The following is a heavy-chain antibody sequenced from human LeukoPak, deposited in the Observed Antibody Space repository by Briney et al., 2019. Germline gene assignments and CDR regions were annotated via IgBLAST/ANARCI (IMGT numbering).Heavy chain of an antibody. CDR3: ATARGYCSGGSCFSDAFDI. D-gene: IGHD2-15*01. J-gene: IGHJ3*02. CDR1: GYTFTSYG. Sequence: GASVKVSCKASGYTFTSYGISWVRQAPGQGLEWMGWISAYNGNTNYAQKLQGRVTMTTDTSTSTAYMELRSLRSDDTAVYYCATARGYCSGGSCFSDAFDIWGQGTMVTVSS. CDR2: ISAYNGNT. V-gene: IGHV1-18*01.